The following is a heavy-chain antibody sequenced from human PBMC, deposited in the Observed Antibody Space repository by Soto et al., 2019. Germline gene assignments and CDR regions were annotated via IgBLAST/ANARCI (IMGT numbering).Heavy chain of an antibody. CDR2: ISGTASRT. CDR3: AKEYEQWLEKCWFDP. D-gene: IGHD6-19*01. V-gene: IGHV3-23*01. CDR1: GFNPTTTP. Sequence: EVQLLESGGALVLPGGSLRLSCTGSGFNPTTTPLSWVRQPPGKGLEWVTTISGTASRTYYVDSVKGRFFISRDNSKNMLYLQMNSLRVEDTAVYYCAKEYEQWLEKCWFDPWGQGTLVTVSS. J-gene: IGHJ5*02.